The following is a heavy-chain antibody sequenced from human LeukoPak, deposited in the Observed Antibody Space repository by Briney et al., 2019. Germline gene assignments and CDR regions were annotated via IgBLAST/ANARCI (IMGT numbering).Heavy chain of an antibody. D-gene: IGHD3-10*01. CDR2: IIPILGIA. Sequence: VASVKVSCKASGGTFSSYAISWVRQAPGQGLEWMGRIIPILGIANYAQKFQGRVTITADKSTSTAYMELSSLRSEDTAVYYCARDWYGSGSRATPPSDYWGQGTLVTVSS. V-gene: IGHV1-69*04. CDR3: ARDWYGSGSRATPPSDY. J-gene: IGHJ4*02. CDR1: GGTFSSYA.